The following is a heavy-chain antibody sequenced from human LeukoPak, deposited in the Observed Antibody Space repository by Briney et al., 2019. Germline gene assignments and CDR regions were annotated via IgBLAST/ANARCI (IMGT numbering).Heavy chain of an antibody. Sequence: SETLSLTWTVSGGSISSYHWRWIRQPPGKGLEWIGYIYYSGSTTYNPSLKSRVTISLDTSKNQFSLKLSIVTAADTAVYYCAREGAGGAASTYFQHGDQGTLVAVSS. D-gene: IGHD6-25*01. J-gene: IGHJ1*01. CDR1: GGSISSYH. V-gene: IGHV4-59*12. CDR2: IYYSGST. CDR3: AREGAGGAASTYFQH.